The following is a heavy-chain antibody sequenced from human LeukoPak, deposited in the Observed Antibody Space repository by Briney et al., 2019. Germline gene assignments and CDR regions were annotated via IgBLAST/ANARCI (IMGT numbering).Heavy chain of an antibody. J-gene: IGHJ4*02. CDR2: IYTSGST. CDR1: GGSISSYY. Sequence: SETLSLTCTVSGGSISSYYWSWIRQPAGKGLEWIGRIYTSGSTNYNPSLKSRVTISVDTSKNQFSLNLSSVTAADTAVYYCATGSQTSSDYWGQGTLVTVSS. V-gene: IGHV4-4*07. D-gene: IGHD3-10*01. CDR3: ATGSQTSSDY.